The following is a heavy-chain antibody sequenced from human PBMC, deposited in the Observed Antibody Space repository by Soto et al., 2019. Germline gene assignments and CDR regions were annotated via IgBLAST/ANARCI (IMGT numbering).Heavy chain of an antibody. CDR2: ISDSGTKT. V-gene: IGHV3-23*01. CDR3: AKDGIRKDDY. J-gene: IGHJ4*02. CDR1: GFSITDYA. Sequence: EVQLLESGGGLIQPGGSLRLSCSASGFSITDYAMSWVRQAPGKGLEWVSSISDSGTKTFYGDSVKGRFAISRDTSKNTVYMQMNNLSAEDTALYYCAKDGIRKDDYWGQGTVVTVSS.